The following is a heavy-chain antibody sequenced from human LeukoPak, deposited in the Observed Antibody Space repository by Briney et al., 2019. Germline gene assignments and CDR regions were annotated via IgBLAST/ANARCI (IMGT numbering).Heavy chain of an antibody. Sequence: ASVKVSCKASGGTFSSYTISWVRQAPGQGLEWMGRIIPILGIANYAQKFQSRVTITADKSTSTAYMELSSLRSEDTAVYYCARDVRHYYDSSGYEDSNDYWGQGTLVTVSS. J-gene: IGHJ4*02. CDR2: IIPILGIA. CDR3: ARDVRHYYDSSGYEDSNDY. CDR1: GGTFSSYT. V-gene: IGHV1-69*04. D-gene: IGHD3-22*01.